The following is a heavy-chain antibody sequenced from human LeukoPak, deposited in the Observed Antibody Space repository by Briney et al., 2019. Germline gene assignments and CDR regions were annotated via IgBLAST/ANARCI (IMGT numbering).Heavy chain of an antibody. CDR3: ANSPYCSGGSCYGYFQH. CDR2: ISSSSSYI. CDR1: GFSFSSYG. Sequence: PGGSLRLSCAASGFSFSSYGMHWVRQAPGKGLEWVSSISSSSSYIYYADSVKGRFTISRDNAKNSLYLQMNSLRAEDTAVYYCANSPYCSGGSCYGYFQHWGQGTLVTVSS. D-gene: IGHD2-15*01. J-gene: IGHJ1*01. V-gene: IGHV3-21*01.